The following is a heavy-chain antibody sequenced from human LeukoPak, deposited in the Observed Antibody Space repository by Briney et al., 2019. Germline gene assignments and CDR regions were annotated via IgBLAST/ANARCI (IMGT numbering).Heavy chain of an antibody. J-gene: IGHJ4*02. CDR2: INPNSGGT. CDR1: GYTVTGYY. Sequence: ASVKVSCKASGYTVTGYYMHWVRQAPGQGLEWMGWINPNSGGTNYAQKFQGRVTMTRDTSISTAYMELSRLRSDDTAVYYCARDVFGSGCYPFDYWGQGTLVTVSS. V-gene: IGHV1-2*02. D-gene: IGHD6-19*01. CDR3: ARDVFGSGCYPFDY.